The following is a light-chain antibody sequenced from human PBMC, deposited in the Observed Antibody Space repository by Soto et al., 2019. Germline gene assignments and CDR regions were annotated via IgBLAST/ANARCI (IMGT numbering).Light chain of an antibody. CDR3: CSYAGSKSVV. J-gene: IGLJ2*01. CDR1: SSDVGSYNL. V-gene: IGLV2-23*01. Sequence: QSALTQPASVSGSPGQSITISCTGTSSDVGSYNLVSWYQQHPGKAPKLMTYEDNKRPSGVSNRFSGSKSGNTAALTISGLQAEDEADYYCCSYAGSKSVVFGGGTKLTVL. CDR2: EDN.